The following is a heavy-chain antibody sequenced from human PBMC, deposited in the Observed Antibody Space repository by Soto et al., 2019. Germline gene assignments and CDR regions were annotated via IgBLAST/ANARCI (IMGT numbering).Heavy chain of an antibody. J-gene: IGHJ3*01. CDR2: IGTAGDT. Sequence: EVQLVESGGGLVQPGGSLRLSCAASGFTFSNYVMQWVRQTPGQGLEWVAAIGTAGDTYYPKSVKGRFTISRAIAKISLYLEMNGLRAVHTALYYCTRGIDYGLAFDFCGQGTMVTVAS. CDR3: TRGIDYGLAFDF. V-gene: IGHV3-13*01. D-gene: IGHD4-17*01. CDR1: GFTFSNYV.